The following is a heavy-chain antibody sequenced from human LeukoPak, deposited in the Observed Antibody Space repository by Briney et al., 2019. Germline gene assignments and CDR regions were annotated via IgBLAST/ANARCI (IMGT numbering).Heavy chain of an antibody. CDR3: ARWCYYDSSGYYFGLKPKYYFDY. D-gene: IGHD3-22*01. J-gene: IGHJ4*02. CDR1: GGSFSGYY. CDR2: INHSGST. Sequence: SETLSLTCAVYGGSFSGYYWSWIRQPPGKGLEWIGEINHSGSTNYNPSLKSRVTISVDTSKNQFSLKLSSVTAADTAVYYCARWCYYDSSGYYFGLKPKYYFDYWGQGTLVTVSS. V-gene: IGHV4-34*01.